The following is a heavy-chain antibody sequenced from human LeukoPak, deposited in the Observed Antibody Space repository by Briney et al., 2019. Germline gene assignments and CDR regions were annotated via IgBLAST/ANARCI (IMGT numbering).Heavy chain of an antibody. J-gene: IGHJ4*02. Sequence: SETLSLTCTVSGGSISSYYWSWIRQPAGKGLEWIGRIYTSGSTNYNPSLKSRVTMSVDTSKNQFSLKLSSVTAADTAVYYCVRGLGYCSSTSCSPGGYWGQGTLVTVSS. CDR1: GGSISSYY. D-gene: IGHD2-2*01. CDR2: IYTSGST. V-gene: IGHV4-4*07. CDR3: VRGLGYCSSTSCSPGGY.